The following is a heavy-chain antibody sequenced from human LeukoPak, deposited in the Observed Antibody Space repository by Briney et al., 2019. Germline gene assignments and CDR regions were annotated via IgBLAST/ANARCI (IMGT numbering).Heavy chain of an antibody. Sequence: GGSLRLSCAASGFTFSSYAMHWVRQAPGKGLEYVSAISSNGGSTYYANSVKGRFTISRDNSKNTLYLQMGSLRAEDMAVYYCARVTNGGWSEGMDVWGQGTTVTVSS. CDR1: GFTFSSYA. CDR2: ISSNGGST. CDR3: ARVTNGGWSEGMDV. J-gene: IGHJ6*02. D-gene: IGHD6-19*01. V-gene: IGHV3-64*01.